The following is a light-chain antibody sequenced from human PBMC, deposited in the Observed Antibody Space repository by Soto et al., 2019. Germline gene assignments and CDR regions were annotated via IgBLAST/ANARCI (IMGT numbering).Light chain of an antibody. V-gene: IGKV1-33*01. J-gene: IGKJ1*01. CDR1: QDIYNS. CDR2: AAS. Sequence: DIQMTQSPSSLSAFVGDRVTITCQASQDIYNSLNWYQQKPGKAPKLLIYAASNLETGVPSRFSGSGSGTDFTLTISSLQPEDFATYYCQHLNNFPRTFGQGTKVEIK. CDR3: QHLNNFPRT.